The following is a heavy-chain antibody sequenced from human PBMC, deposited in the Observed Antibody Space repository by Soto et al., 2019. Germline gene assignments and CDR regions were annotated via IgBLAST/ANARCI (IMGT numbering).Heavy chain of an antibody. D-gene: IGHD3-22*01. CDR2: IYHSGST. CDR1: GGSVNSAGYS. V-gene: IGHV4-30-2*01. J-gene: IGHJ3*02. CDR3: ARVPIYYDSSGFYHYGTFEI. Sequence: QLQLQESGSGLVKPSQTLSLTCAASGGSVNSAGYSWSWIRQPPGKGLEWIGYIYHSGSTYYNPSLKRRVTISLARSNNLFSWKLSSVTAADTAVYYCARVPIYYDSSGFYHYGTFEIWGQGTMVTVSS.